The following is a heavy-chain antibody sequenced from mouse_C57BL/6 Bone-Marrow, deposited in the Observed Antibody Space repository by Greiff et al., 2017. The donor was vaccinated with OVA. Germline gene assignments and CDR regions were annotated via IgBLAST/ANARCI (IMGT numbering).Heavy chain of an antibody. CDR1: GFNIKDDY. Sequence: EVQLQQSGAELVRPGASVKLSCPASGFNIKDDYMHWVKQRPEQGLEWIGWIDPENGDTEYASKFQGKATITADTSSNTAYLQLSSLTSDDTAVYYCTKGITRAMDYWGQGTSVTVSS. CDR3: TKGITRAMDY. J-gene: IGHJ4*01. V-gene: IGHV14-4*01. D-gene: IGHD2-4*01. CDR2: IDPENGDT.